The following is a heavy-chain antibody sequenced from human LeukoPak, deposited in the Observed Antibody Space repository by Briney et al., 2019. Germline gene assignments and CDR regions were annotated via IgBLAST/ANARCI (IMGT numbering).Heavy chain of an antibody. CDR2: ISAYNGNT. J-gene: IGHJ5*02. CDR3: ARAGSSWSYNWFDP. V-gene: IGHV1-18*01. Sequence: ASVKVSCKASGYTFTSYGISWVRQAPGQGLEWMGWISAYNGNTNYAQKLQGRVTMTTDTSTSTAYMELRRLRSDDTAVYYCARAGSSWSYNWFDPWGQGTLVTVSS. D-gene: IGHD6-13*01. CDR1: GYTFTSYG.